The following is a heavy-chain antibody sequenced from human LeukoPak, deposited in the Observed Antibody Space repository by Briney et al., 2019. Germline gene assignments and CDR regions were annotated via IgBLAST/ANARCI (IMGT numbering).Heavy chain of an antibody. D-gene: IGHD3-10*01. J-gene: IGHJ6*03. CDR3: AREGPMVRGVISYYYYYMDV. CDR2: IYHSGST. Sequence: SETLSLTCAVYGGSFSGYYWGWIRQPPGKGLEWIGSIYHSGSTYYNPSLKSRVTISVDTSKNQFSLKLSSVTAADTAVYYCAREGPMVRGVISYYYYYMDVWGKGTTVTVSS. CDR1: GGSFSGYY. V-gene: IGHV4-38-2*02.